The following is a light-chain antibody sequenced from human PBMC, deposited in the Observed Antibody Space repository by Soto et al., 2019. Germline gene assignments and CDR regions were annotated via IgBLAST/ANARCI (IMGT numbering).Light chain of an antibody. CDR2: DVF. CDR1: SSDFGGYSY. V-gene: IGLV2-14*01. CDR3: SSYSSANTLGV. Sequence: QSVLTQPASVSGSPGQSITISCTGTSSDFGGYSYVSWYQQHPGKAPKLIIYDVFSRPSGVSTRFSGSKSGNTASLTISGLQADDEADYYCSSYSSANTLGVFGGGTKVTVL. J-gene: IGLJ2*01.